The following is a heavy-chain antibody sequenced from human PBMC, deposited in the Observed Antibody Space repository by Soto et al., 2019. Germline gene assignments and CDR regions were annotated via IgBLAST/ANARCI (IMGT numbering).Heavy chain of an antibody. D-gene: IGHD3-9*01. Sequence: QVQLVQSGAEVKKPGPSVKVSCKASGYTFTSYGISWVRQAPGQWLEWMGWISAYNGNTNYAQKLQGRVTMATDTSTSTAYMELRSLRCDDTAVYYCAREGDYDILTGYYTIHYYYGMDVWGQGTTVTVSS. CDR2: ISAYNGNT. CDR1: GYTFTSYG. CDR3: AREGDYDILTGYYTIHYYYGMDV. V-gene: IGHV1-18*01. J-gene: IGHJ6*02.